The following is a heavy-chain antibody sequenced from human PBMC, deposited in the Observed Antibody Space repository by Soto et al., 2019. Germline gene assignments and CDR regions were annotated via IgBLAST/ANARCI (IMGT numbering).Heavy chain of an antibody. CDR2: INHSGST. D-gene: IGHD6-6*01. CDR3: ASTRRDGFDP. Sequence: SETLSLTCAVYGGSFSGYYWSWIRQPPGKGLEWIGEINHSGSTNYNPSLKSRVTISVDTSKNQFSLKLSSVTAADTAVYYCASTRRDGFDPWGQGTLVTVSS. J-gene: IGHJ5*02. V-gene: IGHV4-34*01. CDR1: GGSFSGYY.